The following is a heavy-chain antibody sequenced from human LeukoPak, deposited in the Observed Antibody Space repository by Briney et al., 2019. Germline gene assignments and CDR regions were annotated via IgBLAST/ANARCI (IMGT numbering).Heavy chain of an antibody. Sequence: PGGSLRLSCAASGFTFSSYSMNWVRQAPGKGLGWVGFIRSKAYGGTTEYAASVKGRFTVSRDDSKSIAYLQMNSLKTEDTAVYYCTRDKATRDYYGSGAHYYYMDVWGKGTTVTVSS. CDR1: GFTFSSYS. V-gene: IGHV3-49*04. CDR3: TRDKATRDYYGSGAHYYYMDV. CDR2: IRSKAYGGTT. D-gene: IGHD3-10*01. J-gene: IGHJ6*03.